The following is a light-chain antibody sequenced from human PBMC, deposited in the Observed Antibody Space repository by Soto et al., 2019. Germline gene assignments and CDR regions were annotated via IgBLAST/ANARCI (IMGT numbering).Light chain of an antibody. V-gene: IGKV1-39*01. J-gene: IGKJ1*01. CDR2: AAS. CDR3: QQTGTVPGT. Sequence: DIQMTQSPSSLSASVGDRVTITCRASQRISISLNWYQQKPGKAPNLLIYAASVLQSGVPSRFGGSGSGTDFTLTISGLQPDDFATYYCQQTGTVPGTFGPGTKVEVK. CDR1: QRISIS.